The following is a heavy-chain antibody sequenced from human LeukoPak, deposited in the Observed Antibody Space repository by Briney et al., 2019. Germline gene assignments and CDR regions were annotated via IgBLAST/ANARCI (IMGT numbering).Heavy chain of an antibody. CDR1: RFTFSSSW. CDR3: ARPRVPDS. V-gene: IGHV3-7*01. Sequence: GGSLRLSCAASRFTFSSSWMSWVRQAPGKGLEWVANISPDGSETNYVDSVKGRFTISRDNAKNSLYLQMNSLRAEDTAVYYCARPRVPDSWGQGTLVIVSS. CDR2: ISPDGSET. J-gene: IGHJ4*02.